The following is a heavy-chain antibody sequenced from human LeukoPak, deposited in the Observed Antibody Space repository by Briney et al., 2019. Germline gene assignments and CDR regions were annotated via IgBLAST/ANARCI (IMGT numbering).Heavy chain of an antibody. V-gene: IGHV3-21*01. J-gene: IGHJ4*02. CDR3: ARNSEGGDSYANYYFDY. CDR2: ISSSSSYI. D-gene: IGHD5-18*01. Sequence: GGSLRLSCAASGFTFSSYSRNWIRQAPGKGLEWVSSISSSSSYIYYADSVKGRFTISRANAKNSLYLQMNSLKAEATAADYWARNSEGGDSYANYYFDYWGQGTLVTVSS. CDR1: GFTFSSYS.